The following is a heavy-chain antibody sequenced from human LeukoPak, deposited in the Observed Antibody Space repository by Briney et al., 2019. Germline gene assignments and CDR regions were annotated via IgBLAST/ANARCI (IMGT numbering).Heavy chain of an antibody. V-gene: IGHV3-21*01. Sequence: PGGSLRLSCAASGFHFSTYNMNWVRQAPGKGLEWVSSIYYADSVKGRFTISRDDAKNSLYPQMNSLRVEDTAVYYCAREVIGGNSAWGQGTLVTVSS. J-gene: IGHJ5*02. CDR2: I. CDR3: AREVIGGNSA. D-gene: IGHD4-23*01. CDR1: GFHFSTYN.